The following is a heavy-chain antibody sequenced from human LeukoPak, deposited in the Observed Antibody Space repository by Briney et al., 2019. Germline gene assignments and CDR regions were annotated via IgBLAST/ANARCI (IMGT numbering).Heavy chain of an antibody. CDR1: GYTFTSYG. D-gene: IGHD6-19*01. V-gene: IGHV1-69*05. Sequence: SVKVSCKASGYTFTSYGISWVRQAPGQGLEWMGGIIPIFGTANYAQKFQGRVTITTDEPTSTAYMELSSLRSEDTAVYYCARDGTYSSGWSRLGYWGQGTLVTVSS. J-gene: IGHJ4*02. CDR2: IIPIFGTA. CDR3: ARDGTYSSGWSRLGY.